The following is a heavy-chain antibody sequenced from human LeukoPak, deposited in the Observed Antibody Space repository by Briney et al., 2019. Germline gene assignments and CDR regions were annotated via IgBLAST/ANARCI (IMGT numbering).Heavy chain of an antibody. V-gene: IGHV3-7*01. CDR2: IKQDGSEK. D-gene: IGHD3-10*01. CDR3: ASSGEDVLLWFGASNWFDP. J-gene: IGHJ5*02. Sequence: PGGSLRLSCTASGFTFSSYWMSWVRQAPGKGLEWVANIKQDGSEKYYVDSVKGRFTISRDNAKNSLYLQMNSLRAEDTAVYYCASSGEDVLLWFGASNWFDPWGQGTLVTVSS. CDR1: GFTFSSYW.